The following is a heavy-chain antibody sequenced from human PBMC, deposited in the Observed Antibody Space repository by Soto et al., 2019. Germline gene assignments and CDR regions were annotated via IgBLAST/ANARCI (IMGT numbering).Heavy chain of an antibody. D-gene: IGHD4-17*01. Sequence: PGGSLRLSCAASGFTFNSYGMSWVRQAPGKGLEWVAVVIPSGENTNYADSVKGRFTISRDNSNNTVNLQMNSLRAEDTAIYFCAKTGFGDYDYWGPGALVTVSS. CDR1: GFTFNSYG. V-gene: IGHV3-23*01. CDR2: VIPSGENT. CDR3: AKTGFGDYDY. J-gene: IGHJ4*02.